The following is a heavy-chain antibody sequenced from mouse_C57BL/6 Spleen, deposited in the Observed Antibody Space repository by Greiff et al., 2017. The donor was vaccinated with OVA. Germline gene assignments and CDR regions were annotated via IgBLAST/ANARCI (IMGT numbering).Heavy chain of an antibody. D-gene: IGHD2-3*01. J-gene: IGHJ4*01. Sequence: EVQLQESGGGLVQPKGSLKLSCAASGFSFNTYAMNWVRQAPGKGLEWVARIRSKSNNYATYYADSVKDRFTISRDDSESMLYLQINNLKTEDTAMYYCVRQGDDGYFYAMDYWGQGTSVTVSS. CDR1: GFSFNTYA. CDR3: VRQGDDGYFYAMDY. CDR2: IRSKSNNYAT. V-gene: IGHV10-1*01.